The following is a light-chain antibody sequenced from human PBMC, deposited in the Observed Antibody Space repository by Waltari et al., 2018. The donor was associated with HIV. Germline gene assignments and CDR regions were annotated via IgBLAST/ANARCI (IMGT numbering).Light chain of an antibody. CDR1: SNDVGSYDL. J-gene: IGLJ1*01. Sequence: QSALTQSASVSGSPGQSMTISCTGTSNDVGSYDLVSWYQQNPGKAPKLIIYEVTKRPSGVSNRFSGSKSGNTASLTICGLQAEDEADYYCCSYTGSSTRRPYVFGTGTKVTVL. CDR3: CSYTGSSTRRPYV. V-gene: IGLV2-23*02. CDR2: EVT.